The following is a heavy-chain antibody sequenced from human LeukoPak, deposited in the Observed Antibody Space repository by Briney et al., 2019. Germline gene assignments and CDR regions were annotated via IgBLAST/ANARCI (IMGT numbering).Heavy chain of an antibody. J-gene: IGHJ4*02. CDR3: AKENAGRTTGFDY. V-gene: IGHV3-23*01. CDR2: FSGSGGST. Sequence: PGGSLRLSCAASGFTFSSYAMSWVRQAPGKGLEWVSAFSGSGGSTYYADSVQGRFTISRDNSKSTLYLQMNSLRDDDTAIYYCAKENAGRTTGFDYWGQGTLVTVSS. D-gene: IGHD1-1*01. CDR1: GFTFSSYA.